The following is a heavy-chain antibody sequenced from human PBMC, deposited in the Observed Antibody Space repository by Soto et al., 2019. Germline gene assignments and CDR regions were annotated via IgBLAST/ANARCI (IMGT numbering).Heavy chain of an antibody. D-gene: IGHD6-6*01. CDR1: SGSLSGYY. CDR2: ISPSGTT. J-gene: IGHJ5*02. V-gene: IGHV4-34*01. Sequence: PSETLSLTCSLYSGSLSGYYWSWIRQPPGKGLEWIGEISPSGTTNYSPSLKSRVSISVDTSKNQFSLNLTSLTAADTAVYYCARAPKVSGSAQTRPDLWGHGALV. CDR3: ARAPKVSGSAQTRPDL.